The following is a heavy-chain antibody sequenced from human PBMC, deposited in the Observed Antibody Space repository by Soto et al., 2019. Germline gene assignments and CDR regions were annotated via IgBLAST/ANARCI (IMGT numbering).Heavy chain of an antibody. V-gene: IGHV4-4*07. CDR3: ARLEWLGYYYYGMDV. J-gene: IGHJ6*02. CDR1: GGSISSYY. CDR2: IYTSGST. D-gene: IGHD3-3*01. Sequence: QVQLQESGPGLVKPSETLSLPCTVSGGSISSYYWSWIRQPAGKGLEWIGRIYTSGSTNYNPSLKSRVTMSVDTSKNQFSLKLISVTAADTAVYYCARLEWLGYYYYGMDVWGQGTTVTVSS.